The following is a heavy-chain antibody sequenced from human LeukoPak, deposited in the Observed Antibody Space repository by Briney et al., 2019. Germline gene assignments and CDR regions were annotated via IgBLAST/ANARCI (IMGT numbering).Heavy chain of an antibody. CDR1: GGSISSYY. J-gene: IGHJ5*02. V-gene: IGHV4-59*01. D-gene: IGHD3-10*01. CDR2: IYYSGST. Sequence: TSETLSLTCTVSGGSISSYYWSWIRQPPGKGLEWIGYIYYSGSTNYNPSLTSRVTISVDTSKNQFSLKLSSVTAADTAVYYCARAGGYGSGNSAWGQGTLVTVSS. CDR3: ARAGGYGSGNSA.